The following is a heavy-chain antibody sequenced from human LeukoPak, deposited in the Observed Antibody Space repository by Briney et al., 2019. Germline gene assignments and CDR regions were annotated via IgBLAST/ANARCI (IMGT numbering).Heavy chain of an antibody. D-gene: IGHD6-6*01. V-gene: IGHV3-11*03. CDR2: ISSSSSYT. J-gene: IGHJ6*02. CDR1: GFTFNTNA. Sequence: GGSLRLSCAASGFTFNTNAMSWVRQAPGQGLEWVSYISSSSSYTNYADSVKGRFTISRDNAKNSLYLQMNSLRAEDTAVYYCARLELGFYGMDVWGQGTTVTVSS. CDR3: ARLELGFYGMDV.